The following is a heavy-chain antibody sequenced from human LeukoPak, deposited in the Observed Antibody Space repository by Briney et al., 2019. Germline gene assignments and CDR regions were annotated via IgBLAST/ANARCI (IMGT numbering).Heavy chain of an antibody. V-gene: IGHV1-69*01. CDR2: IIPIFGTA. CDR3: ARSITINTVTTGLDY. J-gene: IGHJ4*02. CDR1: GFTFSSYA. D-gene: IGHD4-17*01. Sequence: PGGSLRLSCAASGFTFSSYAISWVRQAPGQGLEWMGGIIPIFGTANYAQKFQGRVTITADESTSTAYMELSSLRSEDTAVYYCARSITINTVTTGLDYWGQGTLVTVSS.